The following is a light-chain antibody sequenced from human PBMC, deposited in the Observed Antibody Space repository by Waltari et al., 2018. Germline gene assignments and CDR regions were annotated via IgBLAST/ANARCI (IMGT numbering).Light chain of an antibody. J-gene: IGKJ1*01. V-gene: IGKV1-5*01. CDR2: DAS. CDR3: QQYDTYPGT. Sequence: DIEMTQSPSTLSASVGDRVTITCRASQRISNWLAWYQQKPGQAPKLLIYDASTLESGVPSRFSGSASGPEFTLTISSLQSADFATYYCQQYDTYPGTFGQGTTVDIK. CDR1: QRISNW.